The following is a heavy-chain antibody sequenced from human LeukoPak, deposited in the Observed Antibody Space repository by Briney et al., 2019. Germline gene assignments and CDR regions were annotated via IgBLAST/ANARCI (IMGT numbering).Heavy chain of an antibody. V-gene: IGHV1-2*02. CDR3: ARVDNGDDFWSGYHYYFDY. CDR2: INPNSGGT. CDR1: GYTFTGYY. J-gene: IGHJ4*02. D-gene: IGHD3-3*01. Sequence: REASVKVSCKASGYTFTGYYMHWVRQAPGQGLEWMGWINPNSGGTNYAQKFQGRVTMTRDTSISTAYMELSRLRSDDTAVYYCARVDNGDDFWSGYHYYFDYWGQGTLVTVSS.